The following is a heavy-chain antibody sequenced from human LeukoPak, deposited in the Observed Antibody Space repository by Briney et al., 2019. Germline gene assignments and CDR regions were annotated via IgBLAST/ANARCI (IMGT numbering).Heavy chain of an antibody. D-gene: IGHD1-7*01. J-gene: IGHJ4*02. V-gene: IGHV3-74*01. Sequence: GGSLRLSCVVSGFTFSSYWMHWVRQAPGKGLVWVARINTGGSSTSYADSVKGRFTISRDNAKNTVYLQMNSLRSEDTAVYFCARVGTYSDWGQGTLVTVSS. CDR2: INTGGSST. CDR3: ARVGTYSD. CDR1: GFTFSSYW.